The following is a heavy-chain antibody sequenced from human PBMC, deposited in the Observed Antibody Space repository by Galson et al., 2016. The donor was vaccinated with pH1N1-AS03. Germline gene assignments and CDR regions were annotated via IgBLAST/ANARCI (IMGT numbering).Heavy chain of an antibody. V-gene: IGHV1-2*04. CDR2: INTDSGVT. CDR3: ARDPRGPCTSATCPTTYYFGMDV. J-gene: IGHJ6*02. Sequence: SVKVSCKASGGIFRNFAISWVRQAPGQGLEWMGWINTDSGVTNYAQKFEAWVTMTRDTSVSTAYMGLYGLKSDDTAVYYCARDPRGPCTSATCPTTYYFGMDVWGQGTTVIVSS. D-gene: IGHD2-2*01. CDR1: GGIFRNFA.